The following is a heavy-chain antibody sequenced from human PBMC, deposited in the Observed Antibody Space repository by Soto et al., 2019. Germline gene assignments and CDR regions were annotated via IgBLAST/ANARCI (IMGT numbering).Heavy chain of an antibody. J-gene: IGHJ6*02. D-gene: IGHD3-9*01. CDR1: GLTFSSYS. CDR3: ARALTIDILTGYYRPYYYGMDV. V-gene: IGHV3-21*01. CDR2: ISSSSSYI. Sequence: GGSLRLSCAASGLTFSSYSMNWVRQAPGKGLEWVSSISSSSSYIYYADSVKGRFTISRDNAKNSLYLQMNSLRAEDTAVYYCARALTIDILTGYYRPYYYGMDVWGQGTTVTVSS.